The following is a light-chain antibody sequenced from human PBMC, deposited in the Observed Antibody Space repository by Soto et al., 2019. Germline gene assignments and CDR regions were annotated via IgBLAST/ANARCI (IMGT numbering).Light chain of an antibody. J-gene: IGKJ5*01. CDR3: QQRHMWPIT. CDR2: DAY. CDR1: QSFRGL. V-gene: IGKV3-11*01. Sequence: EFGLTHAAVTLSLSPGERATLSCRASQSFRGLLAWYQQKPGQAPRLLIYDAYNRATGIPPRFSGSGSGTDFTLTISSLEPEDSAVYYCQQRHMWPITFGQGTRLEIK.